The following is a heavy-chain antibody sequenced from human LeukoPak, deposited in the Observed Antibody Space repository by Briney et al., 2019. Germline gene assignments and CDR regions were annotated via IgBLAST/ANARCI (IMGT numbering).Heavy chain of an antibody. CDR2: IYYSGST. Sequence: SETLSLACTVSGGSISSYYWSWIRQPPGKGLEWIGYIYYSGSTNYNPSLKSRVTISVDTSKNQFSLKLSSVTAADTAVYYCARNSSSWYGRQAYYYYGMDVWGQGTTVTVSS. CDR1: GGSISSYY. J-gene: IGHJ6*02. D-gene: IGHD6-13*01. CDR3: ARNSSSWYGRQAYYYYGMDV. V-gene: IGHV4-59*08.